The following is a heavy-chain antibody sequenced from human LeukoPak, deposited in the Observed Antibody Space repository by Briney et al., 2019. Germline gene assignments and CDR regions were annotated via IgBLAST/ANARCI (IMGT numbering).Heavy chain of an antibody. J-gene: IGHJ3*02. V-gene: IGHV4-59*12. D-gene: IGHD6-13*01. CDR3: ARDGSSWSHDAFDI. Sequence: SETLSLTCTVSGGSISSYYWSWIRQSPGKGLEWIAYVFYSGTNKYNPSLKSRVTLSVDTSKNQFSLKLSSVTAADTAVYYCARDGSSWSHDAFDIWGQGTMVTVSS. CDR2: VFYSGTN. CDR1: GGSISSYY.